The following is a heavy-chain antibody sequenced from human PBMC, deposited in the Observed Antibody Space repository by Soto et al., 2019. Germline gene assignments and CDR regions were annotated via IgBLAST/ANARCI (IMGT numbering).Heavy chain of an antibody. Sequence: GGSMRLSCAASGFTSSNAWMNWVRQAPGKGLEWVGRIKSKTDGGTTDYAAPVKGRFTISRDNSKNTLYLQMNSLRAEDTAVYYCAKDRPNYLGSSYDWFDPWGQGTLVTVSS. V-gene: IGHV3-15*07. CDR3: AKDRPNYLGSSYDWFDP. CDR1: GFTSSNAW. CDR2: IKSKTDGGTT. D-gene: IGHD6-13*01. J-gene: IGHJ5*02.